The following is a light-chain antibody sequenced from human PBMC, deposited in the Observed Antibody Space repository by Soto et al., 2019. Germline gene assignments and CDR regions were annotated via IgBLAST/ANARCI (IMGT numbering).Light chain of an antibody. J-gene: IGKJ1*01. CDR1: QSVSNSY. CDR3: QQYGNSPRT. CDR2: DVS. Sequence: EIVLTQSPGTLSLSPGERATLSCRASQSVSNSYLAWYQQKPGRAPRLLIYDVSIRATGIPDRFSGSGSGTDFTLAISRLEPEDVAVYYCQQYGNSPRTFGPGTKVEIK. V-gene: IGKV3-20*01.